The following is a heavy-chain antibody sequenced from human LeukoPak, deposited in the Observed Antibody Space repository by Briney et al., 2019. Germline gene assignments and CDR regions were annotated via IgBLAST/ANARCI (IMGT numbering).Heavy chain of an antibody. D-gene: IGHD2-8*01. CDR2: ISSSGRTM. V-gene: IGHV3-48*03. J-gene: IGHJ4*02. CDR3: ARLGSLCRNGVCYGG. CDR1: GFTFSSYE. Sequence: PGGSLRLSCTASGFTFSSYEMNCVRQAPGKGLEWVSHISSSGRTMYYADSVKGRFTISRDNVKNSLYLQMNSLRAEDTAVYYCARLGSLCRNGVCYGGWGQGILVTVST.